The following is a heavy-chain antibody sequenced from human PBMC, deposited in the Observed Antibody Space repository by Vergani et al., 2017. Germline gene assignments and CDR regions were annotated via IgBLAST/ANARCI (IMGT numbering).Heavy chain of an antibody. V-gene: IGHV1-24*01. CDR3: ATDLWYDILTGYPSYYYGMDV. D-gene: IGHD3-9*01. CDR1: GYTLTELS. J-gene: IGHJ6*02. Sequence: QVQLVQSGAEVKKPGASVKVSCKVSGYTLTELSMHWVRQAPGKGLEWMGGFDPEDGETIYAQKFQGRVTMTEDTSTDTAYMELSSLRSEDTAVYYCATDLWYDILTGYPSYYYGMDVWGQGTTVTVSS. CDR2: FDPEDGET.